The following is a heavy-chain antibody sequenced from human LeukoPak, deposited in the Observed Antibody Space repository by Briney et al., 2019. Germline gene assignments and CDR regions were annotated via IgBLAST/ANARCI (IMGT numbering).Heavy chain of an antibody. CDR1: GFTFSSYG. CDR3: AKDLGSGWYGYFDY. J-gene: IGHJ4*02. D-gene: IGHD6-19*01. CDR2: IWYDGSNK. Sequence: GGSLRLSCAASGFTFSSYGVHWVRQAPGKGLEWVAVIWYDGSNKYYADSVKGRFTISRDNSKNTLYLQMNSLRAEDTAVYYCAKDLGSGWYGYFDYWGQGTLVTVSS. V-gene: IGHV3-33*06.